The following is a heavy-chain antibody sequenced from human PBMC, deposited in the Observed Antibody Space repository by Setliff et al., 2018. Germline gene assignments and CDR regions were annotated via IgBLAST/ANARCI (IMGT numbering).Heavy chain of an antibody. CDR3: ARDRGEY. Sequence: PGGFLRLSSAASGFTFSSYWMSWVRQAPGKGLEWVANIKQDGSEKYYVDSVKGRFTISRDNAKNSLYLQMNRLRADAAAVYYCARDRGEYWGQGTLVTVSS. CDR1: GFTFSSYW. V-gene: IGHV3-7*01. CDR2: IKQDGSEK. D-gene: IGHD3-16*01. J-gene: IGHJ4*02.